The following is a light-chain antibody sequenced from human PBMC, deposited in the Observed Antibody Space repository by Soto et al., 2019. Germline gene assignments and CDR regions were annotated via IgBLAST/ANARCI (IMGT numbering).Light chain of an antibody. CDR3: ATWDGSLPGEV. J-gene: IGLJ2*01. CDR1: SSDVGGYNY. V-gene: IGLV2-11*01. Sequence: QSVLTQPRSVSGSPGQSVTISCTGTSSDVGGYNYVSWYQQHPGKAPKLMIYDNNKRPSGIPDRFSGSKSGTSGTLDITGLQTGDEADYYCATWDGSLPGEVFGGGTKLTVL. CDR2: DNN.